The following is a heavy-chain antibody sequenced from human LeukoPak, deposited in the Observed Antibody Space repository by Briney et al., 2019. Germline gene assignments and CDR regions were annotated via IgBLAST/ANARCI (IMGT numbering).Heavy chain of an antibody. Sequence: GGSLRLSCAASGFIFNNYAMAWVRQAPGKGLEWVSDISGSGGSTFYSVKGRFTISRDNSKNTLFLQMNRLRAEDTAIYYCAKAGEYCPDGSCYSENYYFDYWGQGTLVTVSS. CDR2: ISGSGGST. CDR1: GFIFNNYA. J-gene: IGHJ4*02. CDR3: AKAGEYCPDGSCYSENYYFDY. D-gene: IGHD2-15*01. V-gene: IGHV3-23*01.